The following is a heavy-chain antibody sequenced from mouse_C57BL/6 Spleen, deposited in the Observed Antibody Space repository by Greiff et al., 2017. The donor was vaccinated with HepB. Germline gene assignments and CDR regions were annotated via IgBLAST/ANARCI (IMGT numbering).Heavy chain of an antibody. J-gene: IGHJ3*01. CDR3: ATNYEFAY. D-gene: IGHD2-1*01. CDR2: IYPRSGNT. CDR1: GYTFTSYG. Sequence: VKLVESGAELARPGASVKLSCKASGYTFTSYGISWVKQRTGQGLEWIGEIYPRSGNTYYNEKFKGKATLTADKSSSTAYMELRSLTSEDSAVYFCATNYEFAYWGQGTLVTVSA. V-gene: IGHV1-81*01.